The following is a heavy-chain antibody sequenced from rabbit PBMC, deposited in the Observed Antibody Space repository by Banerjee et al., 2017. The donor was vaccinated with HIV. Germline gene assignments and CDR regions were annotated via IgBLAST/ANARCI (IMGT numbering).Heavy chain of an antibody. J-gene: IGHJ6*01. Sequence: QEQLKESGGGLVQPGGSLKLSCKASGFDFSSYYMSWVRQAPGKGLEWIGCIWTGYDGTYYASWVNGRFTISKTSSTTVTLQMTSLTAADTATYFCARDLAGVIGWNFNFWGPGTLVTVS. CDR3: ARDLAGVIGWNFNF. CDR1: GFDFSSYYM. CDR2: IWTGYDGT. V-gene: IGHV1S45*01. D-gene: IGHD4-1*01.